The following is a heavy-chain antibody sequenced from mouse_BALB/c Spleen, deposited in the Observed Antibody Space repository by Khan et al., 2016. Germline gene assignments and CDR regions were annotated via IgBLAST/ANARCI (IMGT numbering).Heavy chain of an antibody. CDR2: IDPANDNT. CDR1: GFNIKDTY. Sequence: IRLQQSGAELVKPGASVKLSCTASGFNIKDTYIHWVKQRPEQGLEWIGRIDPANDNTKYDPRFQGKATITADTSSNTAYLQLSSLTSEGTAVYFCARGMYDYGFAYWGQGTLVSVSA. D-gene: IGHD2-4*01. J-gene: IGHJ3*01. V-gene: IGHV14-3*02. CDR3: ARGMYDYGFAY.